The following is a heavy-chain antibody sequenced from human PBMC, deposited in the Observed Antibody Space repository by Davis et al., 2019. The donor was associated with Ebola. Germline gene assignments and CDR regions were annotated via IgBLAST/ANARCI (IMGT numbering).Heavy chain of an antibody. Sequence: AVPVPRLGCVYILPHHGIRGVRQAPGPGLQRHRCIRAHNGNPTYAQNLQGRVTMTTDTSTSTAYMELRSLRSDDTAVYYCARALDYSIPYYYYGMDVWGQGATVTVSS. J-gene: IGHJ6*02. CDR3: ARALDYSIPYYYYGMDV. D-gene: IGHD4-11*01. CDR2: IRAHNGNP. V-gene: IGHV1-18*01. CDR1: VYILPHHG.